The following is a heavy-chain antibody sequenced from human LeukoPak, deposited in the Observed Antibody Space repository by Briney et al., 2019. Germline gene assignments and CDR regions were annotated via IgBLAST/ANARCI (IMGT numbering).Heavy chain of an antibody. V-gene: IGHV4-34*01. J-gene: IGHJ4*02. CDR3: ARHRGVVPAAHAFRPRYYFDY. D-gene: IGHD2-2*01. CDR1: GGSFSGYY. CDR2: INHSGST. Sequence: PSETLSLTCAVYGGSFSGYYWSWIRQPPGKGLEWIGEINHSGSTNYNPSLKSRVTISVDTSKNQFSLKLSSVTAADTAVYYCARHRGVVPAAHAFRPRYYFDYWGQGTLVTVSS.